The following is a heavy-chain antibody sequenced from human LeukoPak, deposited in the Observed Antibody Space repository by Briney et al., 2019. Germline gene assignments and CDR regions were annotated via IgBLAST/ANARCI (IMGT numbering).Heavy chain of an antibody. Sequence: PSETLSLTCTVSGGSFSSYYWSWIRQPPGKGLVWIGYIYYSGSTNYNPSLKSRVTMSIDTSKNQFSLKVTSVTAADTAVYYCARVGYDSSGYFDYWGQGTPVTVSS. CDR1: GGSFSSYY. D-gene: IGHD3-22*01. J-gene: IGHJ4*02. CDR3: ARVGYDSSGYFDY. CDR2: IYYSGST. V-gene: IGHV4-59*01.